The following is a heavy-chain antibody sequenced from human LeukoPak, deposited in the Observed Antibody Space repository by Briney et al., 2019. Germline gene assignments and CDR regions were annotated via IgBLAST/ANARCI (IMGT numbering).Heavy chain of an antibody. J-gene: IGHJ4*02. V-gene: IGHV4-38-2*01. CDR2: IYHSGST. CDR3: ARQVDYFDY. CDR1: GYSISSGYN. Sequence: PSETLSLTCAVSGYSISSGYNWGCIRPPPGKGLEGIGSIYHSGSTHYNPSLKSRVTISVDTSKNQFSLKLSSVTAAETAVYYCARQVDYFDYWGQGTLVTVSS.